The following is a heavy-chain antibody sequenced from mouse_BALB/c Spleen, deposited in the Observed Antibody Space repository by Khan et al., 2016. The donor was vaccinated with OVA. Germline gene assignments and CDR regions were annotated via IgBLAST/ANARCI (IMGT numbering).Heavy chain of an antibody. CDR3: ARNYDGYSWFAY. CDR2: IWSGGST. V-gene: IGHV2-2*02. D-gene: IGHD2-3*01. J-gene: IGHJ3*01. Sequence: QVQLKQSGPGLVQPSQSLSITCTVSGFSLTSYGVHWVRQSPGKGLEWLGVIWSGGSTDYNAGFISRLSISKDNSKSQVFFKMNSLQANDTAIYYCARNYDGYSWFAYWGQGTLVTVSA. CDR1: GFSLTSYG.